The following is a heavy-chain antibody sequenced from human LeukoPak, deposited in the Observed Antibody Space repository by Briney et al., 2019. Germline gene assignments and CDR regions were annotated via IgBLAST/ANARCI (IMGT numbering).Heavy chain of an antibody. V-gene: IGHV4-34*01. CDR2: INHSGST. J-gene: IGHJ6*02. CDR1: GGSFSGYY. Sequence: PSETLSLTCAVYGGSFSGYYWSWTRQPPGKGLEWIGEINHSGSTNYNPSLKSRVTISVDTSKNQFSLKLSSVTAADTAVYYCARVLLYCSSTSCLYYYYYYGMDVWGQGTTVTVSS. CDR3: ARVLLYCSSTSCLYYYYYYGMDV. D-gene: IGHD2-2*01.